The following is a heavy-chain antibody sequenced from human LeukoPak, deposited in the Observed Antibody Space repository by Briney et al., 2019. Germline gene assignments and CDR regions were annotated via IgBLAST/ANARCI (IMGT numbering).Heavy chain of an antibody. CDR1: GGSFSGYY. Sequence: PSETLSLTCAVYGGSFSGYYWSWIRQPPGKGLEWIGYIYYSGSTNYNPSLKSRVTISVDTSKNQFSLKLSSVTAADTAVYYCARDLVRGSLDAFDIWGQGTMVTVPS. CDR2: IYYSGST. D-gene: IGHD3-10*01. V-gene: IGHV4-59*01. J-gene: IGHJ3*02. CDR3: ARDLVRGSLDAFDI.